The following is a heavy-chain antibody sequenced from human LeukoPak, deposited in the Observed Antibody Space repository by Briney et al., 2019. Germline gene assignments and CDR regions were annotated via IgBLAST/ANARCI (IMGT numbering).Heavy chain of an antibody. CDR1: GYTFTGYY. CDR2: INPNSGGT. D-gene: IGHD6-19*01. Sequence: GASVKVSCKASGYTFTGYYMHWVRQAPGQGLEWMGWINPNSGGTNYAQKFQGRVTMTRDTSISTAYMELSRLRSDDTAVYYCARGPHRYGYSIGHNWFDPWGQGTLVTVSS. CDR3: ARGPHRYGYSIGHNWFDP. V-gene: IGHV1-2*02. J-gene: IGHJ5*02.